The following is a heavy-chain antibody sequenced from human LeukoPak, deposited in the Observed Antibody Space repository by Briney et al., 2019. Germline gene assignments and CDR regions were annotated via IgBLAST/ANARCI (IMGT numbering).Heavy chain of an antibody. CDR1: GFTFSSYA. CDR3: ARAYNSGWSLPFDP. J-gene: IGHJ5*02. D-gene: IGHD6-19*01. Sequence: GGSLRLSCAASGFTFSSYAMHWVRQAPGKGLEWVAVISYDGSNKYYADSVKGRFTISRDNSKNTLYLQMNSLRAEDTAVYYCARAYNSGWSLPFDPWGQGTLVTVSS. V-gene: IGHV3-30-3*01. CDR2: ISYDGSNK.